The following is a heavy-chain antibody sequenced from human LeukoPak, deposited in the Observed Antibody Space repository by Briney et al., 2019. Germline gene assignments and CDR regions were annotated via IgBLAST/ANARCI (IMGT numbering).Heavy chain of an antibody. V-gene: IGHV3-74*01. D-gene: IGHD5-12*01. CDR3: TRGASGYGNFDY. CDR1: GFSVGGYW. CDR2: INSDGSSI. Sequence: QPGGSLRLSCAASGFSVGGYWMHWVRQGPGMGLVWVSRINSDGSSISYADSVKGRFSISRDNAKNTPYLQMNSLRAEDTAVYYCTRGASGYGNFDYRGQGTLVTVSS. J-gene: IGHJ4*02.